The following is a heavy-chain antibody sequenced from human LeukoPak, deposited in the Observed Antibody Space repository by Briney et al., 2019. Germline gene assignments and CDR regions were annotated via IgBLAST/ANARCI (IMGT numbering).Heavy chain of an antibody. CDR1: GYTFTDYY. CDR3: AIRDYGDRDPFDI. V-gene: IGHV1-2*02. Sequence: ASVKVSCKASGYTFTDYYIHWVRQASGQGLEWMGWINPNSAATYSPQKFQGRVTMTRDTSISTAYMDLSRLRSDDTALYYCAIRDYGDRDPFDIWGQGTMVTVSS. CDR2: INPNSAAT. D-gene: IGHD4-17*01. J-gene: IGHJ3*02.